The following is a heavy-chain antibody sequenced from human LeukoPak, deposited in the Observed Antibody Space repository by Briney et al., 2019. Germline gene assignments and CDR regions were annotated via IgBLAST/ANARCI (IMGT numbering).Heavy chain of an antibody. CDR3: ARHVGSSVYDSFDI. Sequence: PSETLSLTCTVSSGSIRNYYWTWIRQPPGKGLEWIGSFSNTGGTSYNPSLKSRVTISADTSKTQFSLTLRSVTAADTALYYCARHVGSSVYDSFDIWGQGTTVTVSS. CDR2: FSNTGGT. D-gene: IGHD3-22*01. V-gene: IGHV4-59*08. J-gene: IGHJ3*02. CDR1: SGSIRNYY.